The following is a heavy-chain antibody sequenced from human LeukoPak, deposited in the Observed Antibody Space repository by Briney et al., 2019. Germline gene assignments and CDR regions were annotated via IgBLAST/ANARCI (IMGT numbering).Heavy chain of an antibody. CDR2: IYPSGST. J-gene: IGHJ4*02. Sequence: PSQTLSLTCTVTGGSISSGSYYWSWMRQSAGKGLEWIGRIYPSGSTNYNPSLKSRVTISVDTSQNQFSLKLTSVTAADTAVYYCARGSDWGSWFFDYWGQGTLVTVSS. CDR1: GGSISSGSYY. D-gene: IGHD7-27*01. V-gene: IGHV4-61*02. CDR3: ARGSDWGSWFFDY.